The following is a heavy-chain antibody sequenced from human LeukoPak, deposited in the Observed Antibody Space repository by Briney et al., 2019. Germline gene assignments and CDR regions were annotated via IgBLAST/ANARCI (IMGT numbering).Heavy chain of an antibody. Sequence: ASVKVSCKASGYTFTDHYMHWVRQAPGQGLEWMGWINPNNGGTNYGKKFQGRVTMTRDTSISTAYMELSRLISDDTAVYYCARVSAPTTPITPNTWGQGTLVTVSS. J-gene: IGHJ5*02. CDR1: GYTFTDHY. V-gene: IGHV1-2*02. CDR3: ARVSAPTTPITPNT. D-gene: IGHD5-24*01. CDR2: INPNNGGT.